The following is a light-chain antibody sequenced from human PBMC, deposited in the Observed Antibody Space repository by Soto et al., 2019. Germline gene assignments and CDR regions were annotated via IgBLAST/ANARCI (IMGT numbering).Light chain of an antibody. V-gene: IGLV3-21*04. CDR1: DTGSKN. Sequence: SYELTQPPSVSVDPGKTATITCGGNDTGSKNVHWYQQKSGQAPILVIYYDTDRPSGIRERFSGSKSGNMATLTISRVEAGDEADYYCQVWDSSSDHWVFGGGTKLTVL. CDR3: QVWDSSSDHWV. J-gene: IGLJ3*02. CDR2: YDT.